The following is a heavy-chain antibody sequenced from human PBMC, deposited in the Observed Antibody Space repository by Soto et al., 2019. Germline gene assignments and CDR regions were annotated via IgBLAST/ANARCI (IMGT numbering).Heavy chain of an antibody. CDR1: GYTLTELS. J-gene: IGHJ3*02. CDR3: ATFYSGSYYSDAFDI. D-gene: IGHD1-26*01. Sequence: ASVKVSCKVSGYTLTELSMHWVRQAPGKGLEWMGGFDPEDGETIYAQKFQGRVTMTEDTSTDTAYMELSSLRSEDTAVYYCATFYSGSYYSDAFDIWGQGTMVTVPS. V-gene: IGHV1-24*01. CDR2: FDPEDGET.